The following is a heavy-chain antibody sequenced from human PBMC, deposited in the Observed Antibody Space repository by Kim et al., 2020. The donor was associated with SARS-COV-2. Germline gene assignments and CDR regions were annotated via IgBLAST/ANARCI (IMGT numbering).Heavy chain of an antibody. CDR3: AKDSGYD. V-gene: IGHV3-23*01. Sequence: GGSTYYADSVKGRFTISRDNSKNTLYLQMNSLRAEDTAVYYCAKDSGYDGGQGTLVTVSS. CDR2: GGST. D-gene: IGHD5-12*01. J-gene: IGHJ4*02.